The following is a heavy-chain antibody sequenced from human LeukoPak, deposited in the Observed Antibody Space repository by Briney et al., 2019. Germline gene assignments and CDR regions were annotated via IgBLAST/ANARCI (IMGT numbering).Heavy chain of an antibody. J-gene: IGHJ4*02. V-gene: IGHV3-30*18. D-gene: IGHD3-10*01. CDR3: AKIFAYYGSGSYYNDY. Sequence: GGSLRLSRAASGFTFSSYGMHWVRQAPGKGLEWVAVISYDGSNKYYADSVKGRFTISRDNSKNTLYLQMNSLRAEDTAVYYCAKIFAYYGSGSYYNDYWGQGTLVTVSS. CDR1: GFTFSSYG. CDR2: ISYDGSNK.